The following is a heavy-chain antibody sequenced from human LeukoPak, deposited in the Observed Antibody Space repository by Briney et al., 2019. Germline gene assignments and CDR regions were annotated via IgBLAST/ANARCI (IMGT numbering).Heavy chain of an antibody. Sequence: ASVKVSCKASGYTFTGYYMHWVRQAPGQGLEWMGWINPNSGGTNYAQKLQGRVTMTTVTSTGTAYMELRSLRSDDTAVYYCARCRGKTTAATYYYYYYMDVWGKGTTVTVSS. D-gene: IGHD4-11*01. CDR3: ARCRGKTTAATYYYYYYMDV. V-gene: IGHV1-2*02. CDR2: INPNSGGT. J-gene: IGHJ6*03. CDR1: GYTFTGYY.